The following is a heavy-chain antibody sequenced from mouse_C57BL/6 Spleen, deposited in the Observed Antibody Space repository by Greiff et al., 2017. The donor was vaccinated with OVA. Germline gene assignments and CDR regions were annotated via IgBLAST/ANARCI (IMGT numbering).Heavy chain of an antibody. J-gene: IGHJ2*01. V-gene: IGHV14-2*01. CDR3: ARRALNWDEDY. Sequence: EVKLVESGAELVKPGASVKLSCTASGFNIKDYYMHWVKQRTEQGLEWIGRIDPEDGETKYAPKFQGKAHITADPSSNTAYLQLSSLTSEDTAVYYCARRALNWDEDYWGQGTTLTVSS. CDR2: IDPEDGET. CDR1: GFNIKDYY. D-gene: IGHD4-1*01.